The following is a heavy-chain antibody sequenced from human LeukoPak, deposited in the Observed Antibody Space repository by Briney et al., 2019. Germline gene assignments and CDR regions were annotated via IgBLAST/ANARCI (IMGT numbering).Heavy chain of an antibody. Sequence: GGSLRLSCAASGLTFSTHVMSWVRQAPGKGLEWVSSISGDVGSTYYADSVKGRFTISRDNSKNTLYLLMNGLRVEDTAVHYCAKNMGYYYYYIMDVWGQGTTVTVSS. J-gene: IGHJ6*02. CDR3: AKNMGYYYYYIMDV. CDR1: GLTFSTHV. D-gene: IGHD2/OR15-2a*01. CDR2: ISGDVGST. V-gene: IGHV3-23*01.